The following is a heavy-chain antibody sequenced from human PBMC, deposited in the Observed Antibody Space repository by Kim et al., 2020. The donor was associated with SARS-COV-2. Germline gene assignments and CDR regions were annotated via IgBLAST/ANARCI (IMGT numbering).Heavy chain of an antibody. CDR2: IYYSGST. CDR3: ARAFYGDYEGAWFDP. CDR1: GGSISSYY. Sequence: SETLSLTCTVSGGSISSYYWSWIRQPPGKGLEWIGYIYYSGSTNYNPSLKSRVTISVDTSKNQFSLKLSSVTAADTAVYYCARAFYGDYEGAWFDPWGQGTLVTVSS. J-gene: IGHJ5*02. V-gene: IGHV4-59*01. D-gene: IGHD4-17*01.